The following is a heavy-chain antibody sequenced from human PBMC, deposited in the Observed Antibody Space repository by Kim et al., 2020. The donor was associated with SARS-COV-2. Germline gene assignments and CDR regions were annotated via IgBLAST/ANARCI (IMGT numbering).Heavy chain of an antibody. Sequence: SDYAVSVRSRITINADTSKGQFSLQLNSVTPEDTAVYYCVRQQVGRFDFWGQGTLVTVSS. CDR3: VRQQVGRFDF. CDR2: S. D-gene: IGHD6-13*01. J-gene: IGHJ4*02. V-gene: IGHV6-1*01.